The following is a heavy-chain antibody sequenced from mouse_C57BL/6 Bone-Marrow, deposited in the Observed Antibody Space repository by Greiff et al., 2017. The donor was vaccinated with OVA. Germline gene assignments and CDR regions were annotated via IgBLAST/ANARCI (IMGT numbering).Heavy chain of an antibody. D-gene: IGHD2-13*01. CDR2: IYPRSGNT. CDR3: ARPFYGDNWYFDV. CDR1: GYTFTSYG. V-gene: IGHV1-81*01. Sequence: VQLQQSGAELARPGASVKLSCKASGYTFTSYGISWVKQRTGQGLEWIGEIYPRSGNTYYNEKFKGKATLTADKSSSTAYMELRSLTSEDSAVYFCARPFYGDNWYFDVWGTGTTVTVSS. J-gene: IGHJ1*03.